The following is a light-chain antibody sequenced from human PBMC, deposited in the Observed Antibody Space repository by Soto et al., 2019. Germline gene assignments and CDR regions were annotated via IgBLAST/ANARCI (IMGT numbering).Light chain of an antibody. CDR1: SSDVGGYNY. CDR2: DVS. Sequence: QSVLTQPRSVSGSPGQSVTISCTGTSSDVGGYNYVPWYQQHPGKAPKLMIYDVSKRPSGVPDRFSGSKSGNTASLTISGLQAEDEADYYCCSYAGSVYVFGTGTKVTVL. J-gene: IGLJ1*01. CDR3: CSYAGSVYV. V-gene: IGLV2-11*01.